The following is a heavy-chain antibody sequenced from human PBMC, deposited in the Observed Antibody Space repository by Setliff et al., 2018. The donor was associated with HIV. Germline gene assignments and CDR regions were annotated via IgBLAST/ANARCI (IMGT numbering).Heavy chain of an antibody. V-gene: IGHV1-69*13. CDR3: ARGATAHGYYYMDV. CDR2: IIPILGTP. D-gene: IGHD1-26*01. CDR1: GGTFSSYG. J-gene: IGHJ6*03. Sequence: GASVKVSCKASGGTFSSYGISWVRQAPGQGLEWMGGIIPILGTPNYALKFQDRVTITADESTTTAYMELSSLRSEDTAVYYCARGATAHGYYYMDVWGKGTTVTVSS.